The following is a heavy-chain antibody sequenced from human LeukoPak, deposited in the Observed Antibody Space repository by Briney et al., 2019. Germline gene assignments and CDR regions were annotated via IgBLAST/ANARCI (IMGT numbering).Heavy chain of an antibody. J-gene: IGHJ3*02. D-gene: IGHD4-17*01. CDR3: ARPRSRVTIAFDI. V-gene: IGHV1-69*05. CDR1: GGTFSSYA. CDR2: IIPIFGTA. Sequence: ASVKVSCKAPGGTFSSYAISWVRQAPGQGLEWMGGIIPIFGTANYAQKFQGRVTITTDESTSTAYMELSSLRSEDTAVYYCARPRSRVTIAFDIWGQGTMVTVSS.